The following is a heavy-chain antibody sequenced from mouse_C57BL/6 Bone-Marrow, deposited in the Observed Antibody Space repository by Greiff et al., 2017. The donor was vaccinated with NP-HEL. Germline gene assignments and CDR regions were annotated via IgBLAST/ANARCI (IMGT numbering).Heavy chain of an antibody. CDR2: INPSSGYT. Sequence: QVQLKESGAELARPGASVKMSCKASGYTFTSYTMHWVKQRPGQGLEWIGYINPSSGYTKYNQKFKDKATLTADKSSSTAYMQLSSLTSEDSAVYYCARGDDYDGVDYWGQGTSVTVSS. V-gene: IGHV1-4*01. D-gene: IGHD2-4*01. J-gene: IGHJ4*01. CDR1: GYTFTSYT. CDR3: ARGDDYDGVDY.